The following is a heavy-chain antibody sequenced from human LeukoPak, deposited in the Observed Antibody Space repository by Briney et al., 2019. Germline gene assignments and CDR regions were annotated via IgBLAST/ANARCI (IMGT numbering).Heavy chain of an antibody. J-gene: IGHJ6*02. V-gene: IGHV3-48*01. CDR2: ISSTSSTI. Sequence: PGGSLRLSCAASGFTFANYNFNWVRQAPGKGLEWVSYISSTSSTIYYADSMKGRFTISRDNAKNSLYLQMNSLRAEDTAMYYCARDPPHGMDVWGQGTTVTVSS. CDR1: GFTFANYN. CDR3: ARDPPHGMDV.